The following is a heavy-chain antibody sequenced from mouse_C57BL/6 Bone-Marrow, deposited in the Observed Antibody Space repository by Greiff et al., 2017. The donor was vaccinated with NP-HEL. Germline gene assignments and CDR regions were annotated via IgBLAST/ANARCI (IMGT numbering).Heavy chain of an antibody. CDR3: ARGLRRVYYAMDY. D-gene: IGHD2-4*01. J-gene: IGHJ4*01. V-gene: IGHV1-53*01. CDR2: INPSNGGT. CDR1: GYTFTSYW. Sequence: VQLQQPGTELVKPGASVTLSCKASGYTFTSYWMHWVKQRPGQGLEWIGNINPSNGGTNYNEKFKSKATLTVDKSSSTAYMQLSSLTSEDSAVYYCARGLRRVYYAMDYWGQGTSVTVSS.